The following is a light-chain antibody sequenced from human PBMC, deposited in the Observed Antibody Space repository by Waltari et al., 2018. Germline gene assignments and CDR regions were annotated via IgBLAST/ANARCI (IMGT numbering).Light chain of an antibody. V-gene: IGLV7-46*01. CDR2: DTD. CDR1: TGPVTSDHD. J-gene: IGLJ2*01. Sequence: QAVVTQEPSVTVSPGGTVPLTCGSSTGPVTSDHDPYWFQQKPGQAPRTLIYDTDNRQSWTPARFSGSLLGGKAALTLSGAQPEDEAEYYCLLSYSATVVFGEGTKLTVL. CDR3: LLSYSATVV.